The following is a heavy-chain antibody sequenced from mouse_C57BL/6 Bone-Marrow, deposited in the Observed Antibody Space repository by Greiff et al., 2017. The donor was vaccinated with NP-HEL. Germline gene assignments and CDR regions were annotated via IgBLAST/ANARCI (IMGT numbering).Heavy chain of an antibody. D-gene: IGHD4-1*01. CDR3: TTTGTGWYFDY. J-gene: IGHJ2*01. Sequence: EVKVVESGAELVRPGASVKLSCTASGFNIKDDYMHWVKQRPEQGLEWIGWIDPENGDTEYASKFQGKATITADTSSNTAYLQLSSLTSEDTAVYYCTTTGTGWYFDYWGQGTTLTVSS. V-gene: IGHV14-4*01. CDR1: GFNIKDDY. CDR2: IDPENGDT.